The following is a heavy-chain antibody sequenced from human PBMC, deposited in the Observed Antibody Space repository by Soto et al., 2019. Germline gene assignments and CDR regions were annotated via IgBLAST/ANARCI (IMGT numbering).Heavy chain of an antibody. CDR1: GYTFTSYD. CDR2: MNPNSGNT. Sequence: ASVKVSCKASGYTFTSYDINWVRQATGQGLEWMGWMNPNSGNTGYAQKFQGRVTMTSNTSISTAYMELSSLRSEDTAVYYCARSSLTYYDSSGYLCLDAFDIWGQGTMVTVSS. CDR3: ARSSLTYYDSSGYLCLDAFDI. J-gene: IGHJ3*02. V-gene: IGHV1-8*01. D-gene: IGHD3-22*01.